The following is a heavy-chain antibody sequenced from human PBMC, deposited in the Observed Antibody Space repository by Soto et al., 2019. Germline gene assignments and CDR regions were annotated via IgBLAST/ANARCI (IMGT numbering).Heavy chain of an antibody. CDR2: IIPILGIA. CDR1: GGTFSSYT. V-gene: IGHV1-69*08. Sequence: QVQLVQSGAEVKKPGSSVKVSCKASGGTFSSYTISWVRQAPGQGLEWMGRIIPILGIANYAQKFQGRVTINXXKXTXXAYMELSSLRSEDTAVYYCARDRYGDYYYYYGMDVWGQGTTVTVSS. CDR3: ARDRYGDYYYYYGMDV. J-gene: IGHJ6*02. D-gene: IGHD4-17*01.